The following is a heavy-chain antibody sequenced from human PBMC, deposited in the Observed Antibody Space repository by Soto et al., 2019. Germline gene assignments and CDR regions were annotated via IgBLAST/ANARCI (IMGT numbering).Heavy chain of an antibody. CDR2: IKSKTDGGTT. J-gene: IGHJ4*02. CDR1: GFTFSNAW. D-gene: IGHD4-17*01. Sequence: RLSCAASGFTFSNAWMSWVRQAPGKGLEWVGRIKSKTDGGTTDYAAPVKGKFTISRDDSKNTLYLQMNSLKTEDTAVYYCTTFRYGDYWLDYWGQGTLVTVSS. V-gene: IGHV3-15*01. CDR3: TTFRYGDYWLDY.